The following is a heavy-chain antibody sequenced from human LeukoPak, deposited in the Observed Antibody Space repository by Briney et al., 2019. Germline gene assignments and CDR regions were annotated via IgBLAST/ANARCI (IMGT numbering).Heavy chain of an antibody. V-gene: IGHV4-31*03. Sequence: SETLSLTCTVSGGSISSGGYYWSWIRQHPGKGLEWIGYIYYSGSTYYNPSLKSRVTISVDTSKNQFSLKLSSVTAADTAVYYCARVSREITFHYGMDVWGQGTTVTVSS. CDR3: ARVSREITFHYGMDV. CDR1: GGSISSGGYY. D-gene: IGHD1-26*01. J-gene: IGHJ6*02. CDR2: IYYSGST.